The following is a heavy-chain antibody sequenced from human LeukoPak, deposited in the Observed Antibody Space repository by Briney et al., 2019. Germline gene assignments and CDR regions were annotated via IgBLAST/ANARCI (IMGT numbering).Heavy chain of an antibody. CDR2: INPNSGVT. D-gene: IGHD5-24*01. CDR3: ARVEVEMATIAYYYGMDV. J-gene: IGHJ6*02. CDR1: GYTFTGYH. V-gene: IGHV1-2*06. Sequence: ASVKVSCKAPGYTFTGYHVHWVRQAPGQGLEWVGRINPNSGVTNYAQKFQGRVTMTRHTSITTAHMELSRLRSDDTAVYYCARVEVEMATIAYYYGMDVWGQGTTVTVSS.